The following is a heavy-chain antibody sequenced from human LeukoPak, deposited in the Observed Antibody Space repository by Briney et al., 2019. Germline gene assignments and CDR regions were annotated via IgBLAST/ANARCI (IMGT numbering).Heavy chain of an antibody. V-gene: IGHV4-38-2*02. Sequence: SETLSLTRAVSGYSLRRNYFWGWIRPAPGKGLEWIGTISHTGTTFYKTSLKTRIAISLDTSKNQFSLKVNSVTAADTAVYYCVRDIGQLRSDYWGQGTLVTVSS. J-gene: IGHJ4*02. CDR2: ISHTGTT. CDR1: GYSLRRNYF. D-gene: IGHD2-2*01. CDR3: VRDIGQLRSDY.